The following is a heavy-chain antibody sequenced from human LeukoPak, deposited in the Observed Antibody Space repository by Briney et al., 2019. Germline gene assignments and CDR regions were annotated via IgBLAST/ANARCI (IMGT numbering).Heavy chain of an antibody. J-gene: IGHJ4*02. CDR3: ARSGLLDY. D-gene: IGHD3/OR15-3a*01. CDR2: IYPHDSDT. Sequence: GESLKISCKGSEYSFTSYWIGWVRQMPGKGLEWMGIIYPHDSDTRYSPSFQGQVTTSADKSISTAYLQWNSLKASDTAMYYCARSGLLDYWGQGTLVTVSS. V-gene: IGHV5-51*01. CDR1: EYSFTSYW.